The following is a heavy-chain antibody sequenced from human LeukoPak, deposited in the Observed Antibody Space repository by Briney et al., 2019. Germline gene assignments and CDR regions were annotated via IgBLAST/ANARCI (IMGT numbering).Heavy chain of an antibody. J-gene: IGHJ1*01. CDR1: GFIFSNFG. CDR3: AKTTAVATPPLYFQN. D-gene: IGHD4-23*01. V-gene: IGHV3-30*18. Sequence: GRSLRLSCAVSGFIFSNFGMHWVHQTPGKGLEWVAVISDDGSKKYSADSVKGRFTISRDSSKNTLYLQMNSLRAEDTAVYYCAKTTAVATPPLYFQNWGQGTLVTVSS. CDR2: ISDDGSKK.